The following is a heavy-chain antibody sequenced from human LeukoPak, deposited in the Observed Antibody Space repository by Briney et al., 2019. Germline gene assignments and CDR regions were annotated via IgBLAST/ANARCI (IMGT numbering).Heavy chain of an antibody. CDR3: ARTTMVRGTYYMDV. CDR2: IYTSGST. CDR1: GGPISSGSYY. J-gene: IGHJ6*03. D-gene: IGHD3-10*01. Sequence: SQTLSLTCTVSGGPISSGSYYWSWIRQPAGRGLEWIGRIYTSGSTNYNPSLKSRVTISVDTSKNQFSLKLSSVTAADTAVYYCARTTMVRGTYYMDVWGKGTTVTVSS. V-gene: IGHV4-61*02.